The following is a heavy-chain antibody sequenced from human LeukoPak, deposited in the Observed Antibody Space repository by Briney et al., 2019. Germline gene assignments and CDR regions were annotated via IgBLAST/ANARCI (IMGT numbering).Heavy chain of an antibody. J-gene: IGHJ1*01. CDR3: ATVSRSWLGYFQH. CDR1: GFTVSSNY. Sequence: PGGSLRLSCAASGFTVSSNYMTWVRQAPGKGLEWVSVIYSGGRTFDADSVKGRFTISRDNVKNTVFLQMNSLRVEDTAVYYCATVSRSWLGYFQHWGQGTLVTVSS. V-gene: IGHV3-66*01. D-gene: IGHD6-13*01. CDR2: IYSGGRT.